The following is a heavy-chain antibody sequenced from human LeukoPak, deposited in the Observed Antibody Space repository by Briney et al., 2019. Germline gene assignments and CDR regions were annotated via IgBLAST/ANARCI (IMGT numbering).Heavy chain of an antibody. J-gene: IGHJ4*02. Sequence: SVKASCKASGGTFSSYAISWVRQAPGQGLEWMGGIIPIFGTANYAQKFQGRVTITADESTSTAYMELSSLRSEDTAVYYCARAAEVATIKAGFDYWGQGTLVTVSS. V-gene: IGHV1-69*13. CDR2: IIPIFGTA. D-gene: IGHD5-12*01. CDR1: GGTFSSYA. CDR3: ARAAEVATIKAGFDY.